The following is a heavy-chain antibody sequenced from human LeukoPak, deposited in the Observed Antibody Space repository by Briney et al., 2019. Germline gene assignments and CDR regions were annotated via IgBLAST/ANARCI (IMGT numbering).Heavy chain of an antibody. D-gene: IGHD3-16*01. CDR2: ISGDGTRT. Sequence: GGSLRLSCAASGFSFSSYAMTWARQAPVKGLERVSAISGDGTRTYYADSVKGRFTISRDNSKNTPYLEMSSLRVEDTAIYYCAKWPEGAMDYFDYWGQGTLVTVSS. CDR3: AKWPEGAMDYFDY. V-gene: IGHV3-23*01. CDR1: GFSFSSYA. J-gene: IGHJ4*02.